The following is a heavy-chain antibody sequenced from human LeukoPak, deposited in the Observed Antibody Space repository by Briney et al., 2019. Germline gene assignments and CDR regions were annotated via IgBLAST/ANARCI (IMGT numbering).Heavy chain of an antibody. CDR1: GITVSSNY. CDR2: IYSVGST. Sequence: GGSLRLSCAASGITVSSNYMSWVRQAPGKGLEWVSVIYSVGSTFHADSVRGRFTISRDISNNTLYLQMNSLRAEDTAVYYCARLVAAPGDYWGQGTLVTVSS. CDR3: ARLVAAPGDY. D-gene: IGHD2-21*01. J-gene: IGHJ4*02. V-gene: IGHV3-66*04.